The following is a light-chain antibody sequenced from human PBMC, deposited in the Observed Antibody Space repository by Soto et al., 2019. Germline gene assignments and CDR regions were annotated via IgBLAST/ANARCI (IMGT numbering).Light chain of an antibody. CDR1: QRITTY. CDR3: QQSYSTPYT. V-gene: IGKV1-39*01. J-gene: IGKJ2*01. CDR2: TAS. Sequence: IQMTQSPSSLSASVGDRVTITCRASQRITTYLNWYQQKPGKAPKLLISTASTLQRGVPSRFSGSGSETDFTLTITTLQPEDFATYFCQQSYSTPYTFGQGTKLEIK.